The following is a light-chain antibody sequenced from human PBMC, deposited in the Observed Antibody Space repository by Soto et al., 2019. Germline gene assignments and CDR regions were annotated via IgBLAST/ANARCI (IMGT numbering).Light chain of an antibody. J-gene: IGKJ1*01. V-gene: IGKV1-5*01. Sequence: DIQMTQSPSTLSASVGDRVTITCRASQSISSWLAWYQQKPGKDPKLLIYDASSLESGVPSRFSGSGSGTEFTLTISRLQHDDFATYYCQQYNSYSPWTYGQGTKVEIK. CDR3: QQYNSYSPWT. CDR1: QSISSW. CDR2: DAS.